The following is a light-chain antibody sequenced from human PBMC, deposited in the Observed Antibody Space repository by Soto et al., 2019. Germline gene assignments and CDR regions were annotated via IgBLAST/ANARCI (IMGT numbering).Light chain of an antibody. V-gene: IGKV3-20*01. CDR1: QSVSSSY. J-gene: IGKJ1*01. CDR2: GAS. Sequence: EIVLKQSPGTLSLSPGERATLSCRASQSVSSSYLAWYQQKPGQAPRLLIFGASDRATGTPDRFSGSGSGTDFTLTISRLEPEDSAVYYCQQYGSPPWTFGQGTKVDIK. CDR3: QQYGSPPWT.